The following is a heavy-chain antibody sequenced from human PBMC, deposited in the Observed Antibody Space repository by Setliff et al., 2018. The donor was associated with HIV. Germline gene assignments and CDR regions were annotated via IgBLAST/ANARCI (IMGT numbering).Heavy chain of an antibody. V-gene: IGHV1-46*01. D-gene: IGHD3-22*01. CDR3: ARDRLHYYDSSVYYYGAPFDI. J-gene: IGHJ3*02. Sequence: ASVKVSCKASGYPFTSYYMHWVRQAPGQGLEWMGIINPTGGSTSYAQKFQGRVTMTRDTSTSTVYMELRSLRSEDTAVYYCARDRLHYYDSSVYYYGAPFDIWGQGTMVTVSS. CDR2: INPTGGST. CDR1: GYPFTSYY.